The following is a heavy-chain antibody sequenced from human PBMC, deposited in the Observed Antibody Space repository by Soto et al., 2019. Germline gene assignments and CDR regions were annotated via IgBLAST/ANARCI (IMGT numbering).Heavy chain of an antibody. CDR3: ARDFAYFDS. V-gene: IGHV4-61*01. CDR1: GGSFRSGSYH. CDR2: VYHTGRT. D-gene: IGHD3-3*01. J-gene: IGHJ4*02. Sequence: GPGPGCSSETLYLTCTVSGGSFRSGSYHWSWIRQPPGKGLEWVGYVYHTGRTSYNPSLKSRASISMDTSKNQFSLDLDSVTTADTAVYFCARDFAYFDSWGQGTLVTVSS.